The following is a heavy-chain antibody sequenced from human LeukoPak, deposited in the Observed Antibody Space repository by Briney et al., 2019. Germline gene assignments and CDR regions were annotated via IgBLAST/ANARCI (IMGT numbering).Heavy chain of an antibody. Sequence: SETLSLTCTVSGGSISSYYWSWIRQPPGKGLEWIGYIYYSGSTSYNPSLKSRVTISVDTSKNQFSLKLSSVTAADTAVYYCARSVGYAHAFDIWGQGTMVTVSS. CDR2: IYYSGST. CDR3: ARSVGYAHAFDI. CDR1: GGSISSYY. V-gene: IGHV4-59*01. D-gene: IGHD3-16*01. J-gene: IGHJ3*02.